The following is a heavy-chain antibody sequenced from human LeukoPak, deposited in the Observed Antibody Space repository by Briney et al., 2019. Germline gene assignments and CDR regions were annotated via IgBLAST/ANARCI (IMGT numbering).Heavy chain of an antibody. CDR2: IYTSGST. J-gene: IGHJ4*02. D-gene: IGHD6-13*01. CDR1: GGSISSGSYY. CDR3: AKDSISWPPGLSDY. V-gene: IGHV4-61*02. Sequence: SQTLSLTCTVSGGSISSGSYYWRWIRQPAGKGLEWIGRIYTSGSTNYNPSLKSRVTISVDTSKNQFSLKLSSVTAADTAVYYCAKDSISWPPGLSDYWGQGTLVTVSS.